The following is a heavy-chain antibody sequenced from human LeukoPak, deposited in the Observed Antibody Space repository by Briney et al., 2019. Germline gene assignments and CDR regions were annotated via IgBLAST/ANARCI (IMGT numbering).Heavy chain of an antibody. CDR1: GDSISSGSYY. CDR3: ARAGIRYFDWLLID. V-gene: IGHV4-61*02. Sequence: SQTLSLTCTASGDSISSGSYYWSWIRQPAGKGLEWIGRIYTSGSTNYNPSLKSRVTISVDTSKNQFSLKVRSVTAADTAVYYCARAGIRYFDWLLIDWGQGTLVTVSS. CDR2: IYTSGST. J-gene: IGHJ4*02. D-gene: IGHD3-9*01.